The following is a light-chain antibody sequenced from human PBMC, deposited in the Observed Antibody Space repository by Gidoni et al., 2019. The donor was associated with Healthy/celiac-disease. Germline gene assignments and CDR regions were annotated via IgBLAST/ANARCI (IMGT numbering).Light chain of an antibody. CDR2: DAS. CDR3: QQRSNWPPRCS. V-gene: IGKV3-11*01. J-gene: IGKJ2*04. Sequence: EIVLTQSPATLSLSPGERATLSGRASQSVSSYLAWYQQKPGQAPRLLIYDASNRATGIPARFSGSGSGTDFTLTISSLEPEDFAVYYCQQRSNWPPRCSFGQGTKLEIK. CDR1: QSVSSY.